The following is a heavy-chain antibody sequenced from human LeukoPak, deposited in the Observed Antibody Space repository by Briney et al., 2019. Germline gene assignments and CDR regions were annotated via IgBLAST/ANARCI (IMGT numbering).Heavy chain of an antibody. CDR3: ARVYWRLGAHDAFDI. CDR2: IDHIGNT. D-gene: IGHD1-26*01. V-gene: IGHV4-38-2*02. CDR1: GYSITTNY. J-gene: IGHJ3*02. Sequence: PSETLSLNCTVSGYSITTNYWGWIRQPPGQGLEWIGTIDHIGNTFYNPSLTSRVSISVDTSKNHFSLNLTSVTATDTALYYCARVYWRLGAHDAFDIWGQGTMVTVSS.